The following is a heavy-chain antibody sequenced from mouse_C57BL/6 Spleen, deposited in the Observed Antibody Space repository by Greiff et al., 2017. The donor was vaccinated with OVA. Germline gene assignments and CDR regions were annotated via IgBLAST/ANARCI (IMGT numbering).Heavy chain of an antibody. CDR3: ARRGDYDGSFYAMDY. CDR2: ISNLAYSI. D-gene: IGHD2-4*01. J-gene: IGHJ4*01. Sequence: EVHLVESGGGLVQPGGSLKLSCAASGFTFSDYGMAWVRQAPRKGPEWVAFISNLAYSIYYADTVTGRFTISRENAKNTLYLEMSSLRSEDTAMYYCARRGDYDGSFYAMDYWGQGTSVTVSS. CDR1: GFTFSDYG. V-gene: IGHV5-15*01.